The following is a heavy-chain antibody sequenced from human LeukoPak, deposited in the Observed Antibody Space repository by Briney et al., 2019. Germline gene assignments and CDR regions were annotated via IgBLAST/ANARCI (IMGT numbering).Heavy chain of an antibody. D-gene: IGHD3-3*01. CDR1: GGSISSSSYY. V-gene: IGHV4-39*01. Sequence: PSETLSLTCTVSGGSISSSSYYWGWIRQPPGKGLEWIGSIYYSGSTYYNPSLRRRVAISVDTSKNEFSLKLNSVTAADTAVYYCARHGGVGTTTNWFDPWGQGTLVTASS. CDR3: ARHGGVGTTTNWFDP. CDR2: IYYSGST. J-gene: IGHJ5*02.